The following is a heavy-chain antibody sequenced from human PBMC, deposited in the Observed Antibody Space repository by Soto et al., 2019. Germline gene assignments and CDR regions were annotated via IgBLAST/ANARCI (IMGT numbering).Heavy chain of an antibody. CDR3: TKASSDRHHMDV. V-gene: IGHV3-23*01. Sequence: GWSLRLSCAASGFTFSNFVMRWVRQTPGKGLEWVSTITETGSDTYYTDSVKGRFTVSRDNSKNTLYLQMTSLRAEDTALYYCTKASSDRHHMDVWGQGTRVTVSS. J-gene: IGHJ6*02. CDR2: ITETGSDT. CDR1: GFTFSNFV.